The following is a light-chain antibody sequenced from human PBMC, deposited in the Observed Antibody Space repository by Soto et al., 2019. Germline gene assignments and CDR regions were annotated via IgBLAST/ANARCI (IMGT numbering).Light chain of an antibody. CDR2: GAS. CDR1: QSVGRN. J-gene: IGKJ4*01. V-gene: IGKV3-15*01. CDR3: QQYNHWPPLT. Sequence: IVMTQSPATLSVSPEERATLSCRASQSVGRNLAWYQQKPGQAPRLLIYGASTRATGIPARFSGSGSGTEFTLTISSLQSEDFAIYSCQQYNHWPPLTFGGGTKVEIK.